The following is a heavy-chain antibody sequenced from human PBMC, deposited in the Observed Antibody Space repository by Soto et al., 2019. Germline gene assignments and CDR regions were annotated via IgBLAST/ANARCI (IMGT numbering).Heavy chain of an antibody. CDR3: ATTTGSGREGYFDY. J-gene: IGHJ4*02. CDR2: LYYSGNT. CDR1: GGSISSGGYY. Sequence: PSETLSLTWTVSGGSISSGGYYCSWIRQHPGKGLEWIGYLYYSGNTYNNPSLKSRIIISVDTSKNQFSLKLSSVTAADTAVYYCATTTGSGREGYFDYWGQGILVTVSS. D-gene: IGHD3-10*01. V-gene: IGHV4-31*02.